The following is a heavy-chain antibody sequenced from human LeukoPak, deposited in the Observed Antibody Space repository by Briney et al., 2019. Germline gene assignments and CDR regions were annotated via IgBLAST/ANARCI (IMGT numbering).Heavy chain of an antibody. V-gene: IGHV4-39*01. CDR2: IYYSGST. D-gene: IGHD5-12*01. CDR3: GRLIRGSGAFDI. Sequence: PPETLSVTCTVSGGSISSSSYYWGWIRQPPGKGLEWIGSIYYSGSTYYNPSLKSRVTISVDTSKNQFSLKLSSVTAADRAVYYGGRLIRGSGAFDIWGQGTLASVSS. CDR1: GGSISSSSYY. J-gene: IGHJ3*02.